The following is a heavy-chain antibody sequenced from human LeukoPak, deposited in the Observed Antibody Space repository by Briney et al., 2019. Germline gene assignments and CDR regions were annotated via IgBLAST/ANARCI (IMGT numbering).Heavy chain of an antibody. J-gene: IGHJ3*02. CDR1: GFTFSYYY. CDR3: ARRLVSYAFDM. V-gene: IGHV3-11*01. CDR2: ISGSGSTI. Sequence: GGSLRLSCAASGFTFSYYYMSWIRQAPGKGLEWVSYISGSGSTIYYADSVKGRFTISRDNAKNSLYLQMNSLRAEDTAVYYCARRLVSYAFDMWGQGTMVTVSS. D-gene: IGHD2-2*01.